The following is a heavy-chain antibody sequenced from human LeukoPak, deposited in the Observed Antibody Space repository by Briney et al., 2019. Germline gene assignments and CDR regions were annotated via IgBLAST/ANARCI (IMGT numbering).Heavy chain of an antibody. V-gene: IGHV1-69*06. CDR1: GGTFSSYA. Sequence: ASVKVSCKASGGTFSSYAISWVRQAPGQGLEWMGGIIPIFGTANYAQKFQGRVTITADKSTSTAYMELSSLRSEDTAVYYCARAPWLGYSYSLYYMDVWGKGTTVTVSS. CDR2: IIPIFGTA. CDR3: ARAPWLGYSYSLYYMDV. D-gene: IGHD5-18*01. J-gene: IGHJ6*03.